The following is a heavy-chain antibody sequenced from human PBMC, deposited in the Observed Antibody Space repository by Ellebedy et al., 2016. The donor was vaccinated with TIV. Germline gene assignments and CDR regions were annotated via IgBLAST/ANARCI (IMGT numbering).Heavy chain of an antibody. CDR3: ARDPYGANCFDP. D-gene: IGHD4-23*01. J-gene: IGHJ5*02. V-gene: IGHV4-39*07. CDR1: GGSISSDSYY. CDR2: IYYSGST. Sequence: MPSETLSLTCTVSGGSISSDSYYRGWIRQPPGKELEWIGTIYYSGSTSYNPSLKSRVTLSVDASRNQFSLRLTSATAADTAIYYCARDPYGANCFDPWGQGTLVTVSS.